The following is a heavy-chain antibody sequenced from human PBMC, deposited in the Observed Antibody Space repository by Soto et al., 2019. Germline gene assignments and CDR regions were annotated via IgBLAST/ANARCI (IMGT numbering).Heavy chain of an antibody. CDR3: AREHTSMSRYYYYYYGLDV. J-gene: IGHJ6*02. V-gene: IGHV1-2*02. CDR1: GYTFTGYH. CDR2: INPNTGGT. Sequence: SVKVSCKASGYTFTGYHMHWVRQAPGQGLEWMGWINPNTGGTNYAQKFQGRVTMTRDTSISTAYMDLSRLRSDDAAVYYCAREHTSMSRYYYYYYGLDVWGQGTTVTVSS. D-gene: IGHD5-18*01.